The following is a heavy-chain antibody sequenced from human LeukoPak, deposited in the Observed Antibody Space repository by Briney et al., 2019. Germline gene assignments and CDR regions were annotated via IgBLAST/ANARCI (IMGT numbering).Heavy chain of an antibody. D-gene: IGHD4-11*01. CDR2: IYYSGST. Sequence: PSETLSLTCTVSGGSISSYYWSWIRQPPGKGLEWIGYIYYSGSTNYNPSLKSRVTISVDTSKNQFSLKLSSVTAADTAVYYCARVVYSNYGRYYFDYWGQGTLVTVSS. CDR3: ARVVYSNYGRYYFDY. J-gene: IGHJ4*02. CDR1: GGSISSYY. V-gene: IGHV4-59*01.